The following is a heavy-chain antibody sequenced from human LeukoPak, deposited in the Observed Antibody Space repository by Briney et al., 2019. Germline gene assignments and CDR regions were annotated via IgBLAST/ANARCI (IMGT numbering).Heavy chain of an antibody. Sequence: PGGSLRLSCAASGFTFSSYWMHWVRQAPGKGLVWVSRISSDGSSTSYADSVKGRFTISRDNAKNTLYLQMNSLRAEDTAVYYCARTTLYYYDSSGYSIWGQGTMVTVSS. V-gene: IGHV3-74*01. CDR3: ARTTLYYYDSSGYSI. J-gene: IGHJ3*02. CDR2: ISSDGSST. CDR1: GFTFSSYW. D-gene: IGHD3-22*01.